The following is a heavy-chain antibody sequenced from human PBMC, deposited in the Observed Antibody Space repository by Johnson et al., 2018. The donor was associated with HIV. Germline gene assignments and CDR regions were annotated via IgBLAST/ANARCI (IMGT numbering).Heavy chain of an antibody. CDR2: LYSGGST. Sequence: EVQLVESGGGLVQPGGSLRLSCAASGFTVSRNYMNWVRKAPGKGLEWVSVLYSGGSTYYADSVKGRFTISRDNSKNTLYLQRNSLSAEDTAVYYCARGFSDSSGYGYAFDIWGQGTMVTVSP. J-gene: IGHJ3*02. CDR3: ARGFSDSSGYGYAFDI. V-gene: IGHV3-66*01. CDR1: GFTVSRNY. D-gene: IGHD3-22*01.